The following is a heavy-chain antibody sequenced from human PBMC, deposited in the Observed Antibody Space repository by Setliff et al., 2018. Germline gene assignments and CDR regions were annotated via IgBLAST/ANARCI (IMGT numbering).Heavy chain of an antibody. J-gene: IGHJ5*02. CDR3: GRGFSRIEGWGNWFDP. V-gene: IGHV4-39*01. CDR1: GGSVSNSGFF. Sequence: LSLTCTVSGGSVSNSGFFWGWLRQAPGKGLEWIGNIYDSGSSNYNASLKSRLIITRDTSKNQISLKLTSVTAADTAVYYCGRGFSRIEGWGNWFDPWGQGISVTVSS. CDR2: IYDSGSS. D-gene: IGHD2-15*01.